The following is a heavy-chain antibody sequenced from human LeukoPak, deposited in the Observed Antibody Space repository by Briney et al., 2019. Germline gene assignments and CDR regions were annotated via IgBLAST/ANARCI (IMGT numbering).Heavy chain of an antibody. Sequence: HSGGSLRLSCAASGFTFSSYAMSWVRQAPGKGLEWVSAISGNGGSTYYADSVKGRFTISRDNSKNTLYLQMNSLRAEDTAVYYCAISRYSGSYPFDYWGQGTLVTVSS. CDR1: GFTFSSYA. CDR3: AISRYSGSYPFDY. J-gene: IGHJ4*02. D-gene: IGHD1-26*01. V-gene: IGHV3-23*01. CDR2: ISGNGGST.